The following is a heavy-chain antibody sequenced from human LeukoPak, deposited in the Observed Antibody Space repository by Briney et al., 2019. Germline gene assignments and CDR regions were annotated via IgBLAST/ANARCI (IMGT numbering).Heavy chain of an antibody. CDR1: GFIFADYS. J-gene: IGHJ4*02. V-gene: IGHV3-9*01. CDR3: LTSSFDH. CDR2: ISSNSDTI. Sequence: GGSLRLSCVVSGFIFADYSMHWVRQAPGKGLEWVSGISSNSDTIAYAEPVKGRFTVSRDNTINSLYLQMDSLRVEDTALYYCLTSSFDHWGQGTLVTVSS.